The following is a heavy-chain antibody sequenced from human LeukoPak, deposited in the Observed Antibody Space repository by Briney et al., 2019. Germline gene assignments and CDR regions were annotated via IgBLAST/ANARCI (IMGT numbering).Heavy chain of an antibody. CDR1: GGTFSSYA. V-gene: IGHV1-69*06. CDR3: ASGSGSGYAFDI. CDR2: IIPIFGTA. D-gene: IGHD6-19*01. Sequence: EASVKVSCKASGGTFSSYAISWVRQAPGQGLEWMGGIIPIFGTANYAQKFQGRVTITADKSTSTAYMKLSSLRSEDTAVYYCASGSGSGYAFDIWGQGTMVTVSS. J-gene: IGHJ3*02.